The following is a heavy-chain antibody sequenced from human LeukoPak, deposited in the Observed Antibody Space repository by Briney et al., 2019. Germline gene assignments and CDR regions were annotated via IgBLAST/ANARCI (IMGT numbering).Heavy chain of an antibody. CDR1: GFTFSGYW. CDR2: ISTDGSSN. J-gene: IGHJ4*02. CDR3: ARGRLTSSWYYFDY. V-gene: IGHV3-74*01. Sequence: LAGGSLRLSCAASGFTFSGYWMHWVRQAPGKGLVWVSRISTDGSSNTYADSVKGRFTISRDNAKNTLYLQMNSLRAEDTAVYYCARGRLTSSWYYFDYWGQGTLVTVSS. D-gene: IGHD6-19*01.